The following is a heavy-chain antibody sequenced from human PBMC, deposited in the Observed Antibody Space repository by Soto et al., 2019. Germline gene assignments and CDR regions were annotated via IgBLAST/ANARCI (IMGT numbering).Heavy chain of an antibody. J-gene: IGHJ5*02. D-gene: IGHD2-2*01. Sequence: PGGSLRLSCAASGFTFSSYGMHWVRQAPGKGLEWVAVISYDGSNKYYADSVKGRFTISRDNSKNTLYLQMNSLRAEDTAVYYCAKESRVSTWFNWFDPW. CDR1: GFTFSSYG. CDR3: AKESRVSTWFNWFDP. V-gene: IGHV3-30*18. CDR2: ISYDGSNK.